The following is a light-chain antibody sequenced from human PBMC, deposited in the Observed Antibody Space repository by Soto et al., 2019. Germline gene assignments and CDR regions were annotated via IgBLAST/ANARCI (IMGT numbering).Light chain of an antibody. J-gene: IGLJ3*02. V-gene: IGLV2-8*01. CDR1: TSDVGRYNY. CDR3: SSHAGSHDWV. CDR2: EVS. Sequence: QSVLTQPPSASGSPGQSVTISCTGTTSDVGRYNYVSWYQQFPGKAPKLMIYEVSKRPSGVPDRFSGSKSGNTASLTVSGLQAEDEADYYYSSHAGSHDWVFGGGTKLTVL.